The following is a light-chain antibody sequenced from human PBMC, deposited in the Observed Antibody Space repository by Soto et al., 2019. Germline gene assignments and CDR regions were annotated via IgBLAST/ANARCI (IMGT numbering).Light chain of an antibody. J-gene: IGLJ1*01. Sequence: QSVLTQPASVSGSPGQSITISCTGTSSDVGGYNYVSWYQQHPGKAPKLMIYDVSNRPSGVSNRFSGSKSGNTASLTISGLQAEEEADYYRSSYTSSSTANYVFGTGTKVTVL. CDR1: SSDVGGYNY. V-gene: IGLV2-14*01. CDR3: SSYTSSSTANYV. CDR2: DVS.